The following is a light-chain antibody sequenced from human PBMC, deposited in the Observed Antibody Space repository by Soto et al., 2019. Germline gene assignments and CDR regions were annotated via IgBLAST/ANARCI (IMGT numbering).Light chain of an antibody. J-gene: IGKJ2*01. Sequence: EIVMTQSPAALSVSLGERVSLTCRASQGVSSYLAWYQQKPGQAPRLLISDASTRATDIPDRFSGSGSGTDLTLTISSLQSSDLAVYYCPQYSTWPPLYTFGQGTKLEIK. CDR1: QGVSSY. CDR2: DAS. V-gene: IGKV3-15*01. CDR3: PQYSTWPPLYT.